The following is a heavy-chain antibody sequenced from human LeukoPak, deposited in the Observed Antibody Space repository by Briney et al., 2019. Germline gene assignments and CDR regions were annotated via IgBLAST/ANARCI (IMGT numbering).Heavy chain of an antibody. J-gene: IGHJ4*02. CDR2: ICGGSTAT. CDR3: AAYYYDSGSSSRGGFDY. D-gene: IGHD3-10*01. CDR1: GFAFRNYV. Sequence: PGGSLRLSCTASGFAFRNYVMNWVPQAPGKGLAWGSLICGGSTATYYADSVKVRFTISRDNSKNTVYLETNSLRPEDTAVYYCAAYYYDSGSSSRGGFDYWGQGVLVTVSS. V-gene: IGHV3-23*01.